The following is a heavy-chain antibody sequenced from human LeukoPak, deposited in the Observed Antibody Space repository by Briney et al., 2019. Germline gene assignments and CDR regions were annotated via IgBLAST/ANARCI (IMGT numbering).Heavy chain of an antibody. Sequence: GGSLRLSCAASGFTFSSYGMHWVRQAPGKGLEWVAFIRYDGSNKNYADSVKGRFTISRDNSKNTLYLQMNSLRAEDTAVYYCAKDGSWYGDYWYYYYYMDVWGKGTTVTISS. CDR2: IRYDGSNK. J-gene: IGHJ6*03. CDR3: AKDGSWYGDYWYYYYYMDV. D-gene: IGHD4-17*01. CDR1: GFTFSSYG. V-gene: IGHV3-30*02.